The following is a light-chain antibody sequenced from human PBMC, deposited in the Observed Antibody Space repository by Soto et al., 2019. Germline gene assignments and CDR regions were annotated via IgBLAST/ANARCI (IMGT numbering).Light chain of an antibody. CDR1: QCVSSY. Sequence: EIVLTQSPATLSLSPGERATLSCRASQCVSSYLAWYQQKPGQAPRLLIYDATNRATGIPARFSGSGSGTDFTLTISSLEPEDFAVYYCQQRSNWPLVTFGGGTKVEIK. CDR2: DAT. J-gene: IGKJ4*01. V-gene: IGKV3-11*01. CDR3: QQRSNWPLVT.